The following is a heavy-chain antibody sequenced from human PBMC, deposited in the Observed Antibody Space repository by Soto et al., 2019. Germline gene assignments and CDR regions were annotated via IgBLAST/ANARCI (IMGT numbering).Heavy chain of an antibody. Sequence: EVQLVESGGGLVQPGGSLRLSCAASGFTFSSYWMSWVRQAPGKGLEWVATIRQDGSERHYVDSVEGRFTISRDNGKNSLSLQMHSLRAEDTTVYHGARGCGRDSCPYYFDSWGRGTLVTVSS. CDR2: IRQDGSER. CDR3: ARGCGRDSCPYYFDS. CDR1: GFTFSSYW. D-gene: IGHD2-2*01. V-gene: IGHV3-7*01. J-gene: IGHJ4*02.